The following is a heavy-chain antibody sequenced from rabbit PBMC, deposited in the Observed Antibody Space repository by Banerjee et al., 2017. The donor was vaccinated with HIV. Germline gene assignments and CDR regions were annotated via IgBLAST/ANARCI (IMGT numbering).Heavy chain of an antibody. Sequence: QLKETGGGLVQPGGSLTLSCKASGFDFSSYYMSWVRQAPGKGLEWIGIIYAGKGSTDYASWVNGRFTISSDNAQNTVDLQMNSLTAADTATYFCARYSYDDYGDSFNLWGQGTLVTVS. V-gene: IGHV1S7*01. D-gene: IGHD2-1*01. CDR3: ARYSYDDYGDSFNL. J-gene: IGHJ4*01. CDR2: IYAGKGST. CDR1: GFDFSSYY.